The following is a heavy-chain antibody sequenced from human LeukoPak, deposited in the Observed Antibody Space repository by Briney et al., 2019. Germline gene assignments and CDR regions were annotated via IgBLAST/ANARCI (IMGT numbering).Heavy chain of an antibody. CDR1: GFAFDDYG. Sequence: GGSLRLSCAASGFAFDDYGMSWVRQAPGKGLEWVSGINWNGGSIGYADSVKGRFTISRDNAKNSLYLQINSLRAEDPALYYCARADKDGYGFFGFDYWGQGTLVTVSS. CDR2: INWNGGSI. D-gene: IGHD5-18*01. CDR3: ARADKDGYGFFGFDY. J-gene: IGHJ4*02. V-gene: IGHV3-20*04.